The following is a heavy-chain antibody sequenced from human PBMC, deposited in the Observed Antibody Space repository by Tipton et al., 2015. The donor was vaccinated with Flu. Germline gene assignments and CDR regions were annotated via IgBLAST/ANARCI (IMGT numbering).Heavy chain of an antibody. D-gene: IGHD3-10*01. Sequence: TLSLTCTVSGGSISGYYWSWIRQPPGKRLEWIGSVYYTGNTYYNPSLQSRLTISIDASKSQFSLTVRSVTAADTAVYYCTQARYFYFDSWGQGKPVTVSS. CDR2: VYYTGNT. CDR1: GGSISGYY. V-gene: IGHV4-59*04. CDR3: TQARYFYFDS. J-gene: IGHJ4*02.